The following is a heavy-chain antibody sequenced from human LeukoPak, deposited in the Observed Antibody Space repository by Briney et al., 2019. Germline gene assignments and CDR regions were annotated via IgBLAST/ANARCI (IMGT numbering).Heavy chain of an antibody. CDR1: TFMFSNYA. V-gene: IGHV3-30*04. Sequence: GGSLRLSCAASTFMFSNYAMHWVRQAPGRGLEWVTLISYDGSNKHYTDSVEGRFTVSRDNSKNTLYLQMNSLRAEDTAVYYCTRPESSSSLACDHWGQGTLVTVSS. J-gene: IGHJ4*02. CDR3: TRPESSSSLACDH. D-gene: IGHD2-2*01. CDR2: ISYDGSNK.